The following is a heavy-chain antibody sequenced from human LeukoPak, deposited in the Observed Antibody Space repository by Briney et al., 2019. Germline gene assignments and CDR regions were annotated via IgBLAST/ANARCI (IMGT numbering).Heavy chain of an antibody. Sequence: SETLSLTCTVSGGSISSTSYYWGWIPQPPGKGLEWIGSIYYSGSTYFNPSLKSRVTISVDTSKNQFSLKVSSVTAADTAMYYCASLFYSNYGDYWGQGTLVTVSS. D-gene: IGHD4-11*01. J-gene: IGHJ4*02. CDR2: IYYSGST. CDR3: ASLFYSNYGDY. CDR1: GGSISSTSYY. V-gene: IGHV4-39*01.